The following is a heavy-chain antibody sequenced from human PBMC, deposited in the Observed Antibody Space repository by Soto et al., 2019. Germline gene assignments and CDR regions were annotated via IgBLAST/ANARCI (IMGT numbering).Heavy chain of an antibody. V-gene: IGHV1-69*13. D-gene: IGHD2-21*02. CDR1: GGTFSSYA. CDR3: ARDSPVTAIDAFDI. CDR2: IIPIFGTA. Sequence: SVKVSCKASGGTFSSYAISWVRQAPGQGLEWMGGIIPIFGTANYAQKFQGRVTITADESTSTAYMELSSLRPEDTAVYYCARDSPVTAIDAFDIWGQGTMVTVSS. J-gene: IGHJ3*02.